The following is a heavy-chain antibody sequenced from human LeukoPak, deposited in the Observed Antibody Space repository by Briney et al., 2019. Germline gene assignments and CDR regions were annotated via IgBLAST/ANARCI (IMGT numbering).Heavy chain of an antibody. CDR2: IYYSGST. CDR3: ARLYYDSSGYYEERYNWFDP. Sequence: PSETLSLACTVSGGSISSSSYYWGWIRQPPGKGLEWIGSIYYSGSTYYNPSLKSRVTISVDTSKNQFSLKLSSVTAADTAVYYCARLYYDSSGYYEERYNWFDPRGQGTLVTVSS. V-gene: IGHV4-39*01. CDR1: GGSISSSSYY. J-gene: IGHJ5*02. D-gene: IGHD3-22*01.